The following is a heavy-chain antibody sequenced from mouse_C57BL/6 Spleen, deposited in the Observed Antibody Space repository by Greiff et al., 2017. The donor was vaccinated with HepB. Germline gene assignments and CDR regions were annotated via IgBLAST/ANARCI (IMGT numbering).Heavy chain of an antibody. CDR3: ARWDTTVSRGTLFAY. Sequence: QVQLQQPGAELVKPGASVKMSCKASGYTFTSYWITWVKQRPGQGLEWIGDIYPGSGSTNYNEKFKSKATLTVDTSSSTAYMQLSSLTSEDSAVYYCARWDTTVSRGTLFAYWGQGTLVTVSA. CDR2: IYPGSGST. CDR1: GYTFTSYW. D-gene: IGHD1-1*01. V-gene: IGHV1-55*01. J-gene: IGHJ3*01.